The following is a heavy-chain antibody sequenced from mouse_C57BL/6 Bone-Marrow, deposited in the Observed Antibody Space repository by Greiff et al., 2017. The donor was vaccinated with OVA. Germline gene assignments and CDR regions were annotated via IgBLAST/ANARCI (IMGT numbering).Heavy chain of an antibody. V-gene: IGHV1-53*01. CDR3: ALFTTVGAHYFDY. J-gene: IGHJ2*01. CDR2: INPSNGGT. CDR1: GYTFTSYW. D-gene: IGHD1-1*01. Sequence: VQLQQPGTELVKPGASVKLSCKASGYTFTSYWMHWVKQRPGQGLEWIGNINPSNGGTNYNEKFKSKATLTVDKPSSTAYMQLSSLTSEDSAVYYCALFTTVGAHYFDYWGKGTTLTVSS.